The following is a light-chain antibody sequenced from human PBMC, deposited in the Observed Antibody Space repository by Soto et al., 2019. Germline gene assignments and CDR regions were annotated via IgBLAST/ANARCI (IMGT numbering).Light chain of an antibody. CDR1: QSVSSY. Sequence: EIVLTQSPATLSLSPGERDTLSCRASQSVSSYLAWYQQKPGQAPRLLIYGASTRATGIPARFSGSGSGTEFTLTISRLEPEDFAVYYCQQYGNSGVTFGPGTKVDIK. J-gene: IGKJ3*01. CDR3: QQYGNSGVT. CDR2: GAS. V-gene: IGKV3-20*01.